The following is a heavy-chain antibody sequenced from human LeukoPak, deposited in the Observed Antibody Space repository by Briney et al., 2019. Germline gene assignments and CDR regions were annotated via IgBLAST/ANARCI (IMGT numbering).Heavy chain of an antibody. V-gene: IGHV3-15*01. CDR3: PGPPD. Sequence: TGGSLRLSCAASGLAVSDAWTSWVRQPPGKGPEWVGRIKSKADGGTTDYAASVKGRFTISRDDSKNTLYLQMNSLKTEDTAGYYCPGPPDWGRGTRVIVSS. CDR1: GLAVSDAW. CDR2: IKSKADGGTT. J-gene: IGHJ4*02.